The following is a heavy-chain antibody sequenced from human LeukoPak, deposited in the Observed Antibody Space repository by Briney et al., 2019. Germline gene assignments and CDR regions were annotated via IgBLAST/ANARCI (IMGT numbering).Heavy chain of an antibody. CDR2: IYHSGST. CDR1: GGSISSGGYS. Sequence: PSQSLSLTCAVSGGSISSGGYSWSWLRQPPGKGLEWIGYIYHSGSTYYNPSLKSRVTISVARTKNQFTLKLRAATAADSAVYYRGRGPVLRNFGWLPDYFDFWGQGTLVTVSS. D-gene: IGHD3-9*01. J-gene: IGHJ4*02. CDR3: GRGPVLRNFGWLPDYFDF. V-gene: IGHV4-30-2*01.